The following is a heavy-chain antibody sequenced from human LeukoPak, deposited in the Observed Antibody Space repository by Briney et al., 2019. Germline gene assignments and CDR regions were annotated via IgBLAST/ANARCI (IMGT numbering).Heavy chain of an antibody. CDR1: GYTFTSYD. J-gene: IGHJ6*02. CDR3: ARDAYSSGWYPHDYYYGMDV. CDR2: MNPNSGNT. V-gene: IGHV1-8*01. Sequence: VASVKVSCKASGYTFTSYDINWVRQATGQGLEWMGWMNPNSGNTGYAQKFQGRVTMTRNTSISTAYMELSSLRSEDTAVYYCARDAYSSGWYPHDYYYGMDVWGQGTTVTVSS. D-gene: IGHD6-19*01.